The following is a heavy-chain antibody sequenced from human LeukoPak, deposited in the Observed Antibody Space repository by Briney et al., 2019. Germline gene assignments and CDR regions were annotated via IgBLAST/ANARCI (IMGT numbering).Heavy chain of an antibody. V-gene: IGHV1-2*02. J-gene: IGHJ5*02. D-gene: IGHD5-18*01. CDR2: MNPNSGGT. CDR3: AGGLVTAMAYNWFDP. CDR1: GYTFTGYY. Sequence: ASVKASCKASGYTFTGYYIHWVRQAPGQGLEWMGWMNPNSGGTNYAQNFQGRVTMTRDTSISTAYMELSTLRSDDTAVYYCAGGLVTAMAYNWFDPWGQGTLVTVSS.